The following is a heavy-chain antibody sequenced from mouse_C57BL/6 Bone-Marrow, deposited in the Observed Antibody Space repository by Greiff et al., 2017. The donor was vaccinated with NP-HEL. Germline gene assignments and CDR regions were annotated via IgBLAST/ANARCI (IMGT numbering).Heavy chain of an antibody. V-gene: IGHV1-81*01. CDR3: ARGGFYFDY. CDR2: IYPRRGNT. J-gene: IGHJ2*01. CDR1: GYTFTSYG. Sequence: QVQLQQSGAELARPGASVKLSCKASGYTFTSYGISWVKQRPGQGLEWIGAIYPRRGNTYYNEKFKGKATLTADKSSSTAYMELRSLTSEDSAVYFCARGGFYFDYWGQGTTLTVSS.